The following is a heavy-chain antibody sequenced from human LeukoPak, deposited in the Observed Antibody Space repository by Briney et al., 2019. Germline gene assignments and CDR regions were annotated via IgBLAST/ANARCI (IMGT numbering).Heavy chain of an antibody. Sequence: ASVKVSCKTSGYTFNYYYVHWVRQAPGQRLEWMGWINPNSGRTNYAPKFQGRVTLTTYTSISTAYMELSGLISGDTALYYCARDSSDVLTGYYHFWGQGTLVTVSS. J-gene: IGHJ4*02. CDR2: INPNSGRT. CDR3: ARDSSDVLTGYYHF. CDR1: GYTFNYYY. D-gene: IGHD3-9*01. V-gene: IGHV1-2*02.